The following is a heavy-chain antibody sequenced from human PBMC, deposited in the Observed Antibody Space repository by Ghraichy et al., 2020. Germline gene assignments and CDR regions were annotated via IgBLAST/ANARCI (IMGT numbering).Heavy chain of an antibody. V-gene: IGHV4-39*07. CDR2: IYYSGST. CDR1: GGSISSSSYY. D-gene: IGHD6-13*01. CDR3: ARHAEEQQLVFSARPPNWYFDL. Sequence: SETLSLTCTVSGGSISSSSYYWGWIRQPPGKGLEWIGSIYYSGSTYYNPSLKSRVTISVDTSKNQFSLKLSSVTAADTAVYYCARHAEEQQLVFSARPPNWYFDLWGRGTLVTVSS. J-gene: IGHJ2*01.